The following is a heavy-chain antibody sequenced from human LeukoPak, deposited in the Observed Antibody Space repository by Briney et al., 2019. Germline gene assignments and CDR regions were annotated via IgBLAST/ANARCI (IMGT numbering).Heavy chain of an antibody. Sequence: QPGGSLRLSCAASGFTFSSYEMNWVRQAPGKGLEWVSYISSSGSTIYYADSVKGRFTISRDNAKNSLYLQMNSLRAEDTAVYYCARDLGWELPKGFDYWGQGTLVTVSS. J-gene: IGHJ4*02. CDR2: ISSSGSTI. CDR1: GFTFSSYE. V-gene: IGHV3-48*03. CDR3: ARDLGWELPKGFDY. D-gene: IGHD1-26*01.